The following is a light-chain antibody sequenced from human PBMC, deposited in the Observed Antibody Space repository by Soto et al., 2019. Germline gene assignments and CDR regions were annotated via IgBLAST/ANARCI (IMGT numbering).Light chain of an antibody. CDR1: QSLGTNY. CDR2: DVS. CDR3: QQYDTSPWT. J-gene: IGKJ1*01. Sequence: EIVLTQSPGTLSLSPGERATLSCGTSQSLGTNYLAWYQQKPGQAPRLLIYDVSTSATGIPDRFSGRGSGADFPLTISRLEPEDFALYFYQQYDTSPWTFGQGTKVDIK. V-gene: IGKV3-20*01.